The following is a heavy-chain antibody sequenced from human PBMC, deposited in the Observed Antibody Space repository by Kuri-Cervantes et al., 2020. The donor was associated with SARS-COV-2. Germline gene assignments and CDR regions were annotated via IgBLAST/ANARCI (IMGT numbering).Heavy chain of an antibody. D-gene: IGHD3-16*02. CDR3: ARSVWGSYRPLNRFDP. V-gene: IGHV1-18*04. J-gene: IGHJ5*02. Sequence: SPKVSCKASGYTFTSYGISWVRQAPGQGLEWMGWISAYNGNTNYAQKLQGGVTMTTDTSTSTAYMKLRSMRSDDTAVYYRARSVWGSYRPLNRFDPWGQGTLVTVSS. CDR1: GYTFTSYG. CDR2: ISAYNGNT.